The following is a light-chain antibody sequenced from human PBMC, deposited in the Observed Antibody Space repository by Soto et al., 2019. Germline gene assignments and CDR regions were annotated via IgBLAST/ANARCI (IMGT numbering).Light chain of an antibody. V-gene: IGKV1-27*01. Sequence: DIQMTQSPSSLSVSVGGRVTITCRASQGITNSLAWYQQKPGKVPKLLIYGASTLHSGVPSRFSGSGYGTDFTLTISSLQPEDVATYYCQKYNSAPRTFGQGTKVEIK. J-gene: IGKJ1*01. CDR3: QKYNSAPRT. CDR2: GAS. CDR1: QGITNS.